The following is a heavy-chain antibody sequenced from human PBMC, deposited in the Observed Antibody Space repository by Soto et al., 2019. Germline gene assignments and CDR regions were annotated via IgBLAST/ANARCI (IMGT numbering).Heavy chain of an antibody. CDR1: GYTFTSYY. D-gene: IGHD1-1*01. J-gene: IGHJ5*02. V-gene: IGHV1-46*01. CDR2: INPSGGST. CDR3: AREVPPQVHAYNWLDP. Sequence: ASVKVSCKASGYTFTSYYMHWVRQAPGQGLEWMGIINPSGGSTSYAQKFQGRVTMTRDTSTSTVYMELSSLRSEDTAVYYCAREVPPQVHAYNWLDPWGQGTLVTVSS.